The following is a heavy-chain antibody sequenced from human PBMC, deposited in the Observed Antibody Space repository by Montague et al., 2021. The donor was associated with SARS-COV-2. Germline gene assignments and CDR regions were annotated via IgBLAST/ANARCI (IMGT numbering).Heavy chain of an antibody. CDR1: GGSVNSGSYH. Sequence: SETLSLTCTVSGGSVNSGSYHWNWIRQPPGQGLEWIGYIYYSGSNSYNPSLKSRVTISLDTSKNQFSLNLTSVTATDTALYFCARELEIHDFLSGYYIGDWGQGTLVTVSS. CDR3: ARELEIHDFLSGYYIGD. D-gene: IGHD3-3*01. J-gene: IGHJ4*02. V-gene: IGHV4-61*01. CDR2: IYYSGSN.